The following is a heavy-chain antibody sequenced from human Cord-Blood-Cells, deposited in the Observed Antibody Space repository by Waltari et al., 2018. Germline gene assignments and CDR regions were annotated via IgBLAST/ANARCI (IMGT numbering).Heavy chain of an antibody. J-gene: IGHJ4*02. CDR3: AKDGSSSSFDY. CDR2: ISYDGSNK. CDR1: GFTFSRYG. Sequence: QVQLVEFGGGVVQPGRSLRLSCAASGFTFSRYGMHWVCQAPGKGLEWVAVISYDGSNKYYADSVKGRFTISRDNSKNTLYLQMNSLRAEDTAVYYCAKDGSSSSFDYWGQGTLVTVSS. D-gene: IGHD6-6*01. V-gene: IGHV3-30*18.